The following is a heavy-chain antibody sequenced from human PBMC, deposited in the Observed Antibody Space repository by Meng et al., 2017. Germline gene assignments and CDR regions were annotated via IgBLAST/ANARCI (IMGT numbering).Heavy chain of an antibody. CDR1: GLTFDDYG. D-gene: IGHD2-15*01. V-gene: IGHV3-20*04. J-gene: IGHJ4*02. Sequence: GGSRRLSCAASGLTFDDYGMSWVRQAPGKGLEWDSGINWNGGSTGYADSVKGRFTISRANAKNSLYLKMNSLRAEDTALYYWARGVGDIVVVVAATKPDYYFDYWGQGTLVTVSS. CDR2: INWNGGST. CDR3: ARGVGDIVVVVAATKPDYYFDY.